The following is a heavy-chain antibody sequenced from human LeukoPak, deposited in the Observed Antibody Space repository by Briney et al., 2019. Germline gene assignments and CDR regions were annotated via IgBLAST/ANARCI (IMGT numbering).Heavy chain of an antibody. D-gene: IGHD3-10*01. CDR2: IYYSGST. J-gene: IGHJ4*02. Sequence: SETLSLTCTVSGGSISDYYWSWIRQPPGKGPEWIGYIYYSGSTNYNPSLKSRVTISVDTSKNQFSLKLNSVTAADTAVYYCASGFGYYFDYWGQGTLVTASS. CDR1: GGSISDYY. V-gene: IGHV4-59*01. CDR3: ASGFGYYFDY.